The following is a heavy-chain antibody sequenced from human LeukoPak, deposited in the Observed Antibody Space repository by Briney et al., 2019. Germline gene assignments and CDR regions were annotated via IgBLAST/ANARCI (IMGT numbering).Heavy chain of an antibody. CDR2: IKQDGSEK. CDR3: ARDQYYYDSSGYRLVGAFDI. J-gene: IGHJ3*02. D-gene: IGHD3-22*01. CDR1: GFTFSSYW. Sequence: GGSLRLSCAASGFTFSSYWMSWVRQAPGKGLEWVANIKQDGSEKYYVDSVKGRFTISRDNAKNSLYLQMNSLRAEDMAVYYCARDQYYYDSSGYRLVGAFDIWGQGTMVTVSS. V-gene: IGHV3-7*01.